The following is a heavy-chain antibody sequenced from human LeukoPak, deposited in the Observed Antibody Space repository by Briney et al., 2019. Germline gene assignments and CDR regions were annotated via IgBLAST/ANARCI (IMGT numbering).Heavy chain of an antibody. CDR3: ATDTSYSWYDTFGEY. D-gene: IGHD5-12*01. CDR1: AYTFTSHG. J-gene: IGHJ4*02. V-gene: IGHV1-18*01. CDR2: ISPSNGNT. Sequence: ASVTVSCKASAYTFTSHGISWARQAPGQGLEWMGWISPSNGNTDYAQKFQGRVTMTTDISTTTAYLELRSLRSDDTAVYYCATDTSYSWYDTFGEYWGQGTLVTVSS.